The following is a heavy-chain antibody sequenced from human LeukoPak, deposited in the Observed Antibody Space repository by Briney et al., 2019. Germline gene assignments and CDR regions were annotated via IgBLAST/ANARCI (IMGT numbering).Heavy chain of an antibody. CDR3: ATPWVLDTAMDPFDY. D-gene: IGHD5-18*01. Sequence: SGGSLRLSCAASGFTFSSYAMSWVRQAPGKGLEWVSAISGSGGSTYYADSVKGRFTISRDNAKNSLYLQMNSLRAEDTAVYYCATPWVLDTAMDPFDYWGQGTLVTVSS. CDR2: ISGSGGST. CDR1: GFTFSSYA. V-gene: IGHV3-23*01. J-gene: IGHJ4*02.